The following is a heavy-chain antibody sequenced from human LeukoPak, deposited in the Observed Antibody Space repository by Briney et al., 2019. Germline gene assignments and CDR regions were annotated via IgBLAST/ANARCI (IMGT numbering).Heavy chain of an antibody. V-gene: IGHV1-18*01. CDR2: ISAYNGNT. CDR1: GYTFTSYA. J-gene: IGHJ6*03. D-gene: IGHD2-2*01. Sequence: ASVKVSCKASGYTFTSYAMHWVRQAPGQGLEWMGWISAYNGNTNYAQKLQGRVTMTTDTSTSTAYMELRSLRSDDTAVYYCARVVVVPAASYYYYMDVWGKGTTVTISS. CDR3: ARVVVVPAASYYYYMDV.